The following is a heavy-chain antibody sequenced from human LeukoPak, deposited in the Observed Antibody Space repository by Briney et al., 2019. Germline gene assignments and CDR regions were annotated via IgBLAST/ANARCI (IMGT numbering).Heavy chain of an antibody. CDR1: GFTFSRYA. Sequence: EGSLRLSCAASGFTFSRYAMSWVRQAPGKGLEWVSSVSTDGDTYYADSVKGRFTISRDVSRNTLFLEMISLRAEDTALYYCARSRSGSVAGTSDYWGQGTQVIVSS. CDR3: ARSRSGSVAGTSDY. CDR2: VSTDGDT. V-gene: IGHV3-23*01. J-gene: IGHJ4*02. D-gene: IGHD6-19*01.